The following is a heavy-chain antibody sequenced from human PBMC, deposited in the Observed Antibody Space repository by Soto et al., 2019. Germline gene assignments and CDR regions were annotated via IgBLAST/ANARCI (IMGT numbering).Heavy chain of an antibody. D-gene: IGHD6-19*01. V-gene: IGHV3-43*01. J-gene: IGHJ4*02. CDR1: GFTFGDYT. Sequence: GGSLRLSYAASGFTFGDYTMHWVRQAPGKGLEWVSLISWDGGSTYYADSVKGRFTISRDNSKNSLYLQMNSLRTEDTAFYYCAKDIASSGWYSLDYWGQGTLVTVSS. CDR2: ISWDGGST. CDR3: AKDIASSGWYSLDY.